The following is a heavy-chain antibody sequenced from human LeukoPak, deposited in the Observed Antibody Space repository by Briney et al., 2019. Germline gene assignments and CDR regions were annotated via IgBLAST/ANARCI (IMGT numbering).Heavy chain of an antibody. CDR2: IYYSGST. CDR1: GGSISSYY. D-gene: IGHD6-13*01. Sequence: SETLSFTCTVSGGSISSYYWSWIRQPPGKGLEWIGYIYYSGSTNYNPSLKSRVTMSVDTSKNQFSLKLSSVTAADTAVYYCARDGIAAAGWFDPWGQGTLVTVSS. V-gene: IGHV4-59*12. CDR3: ARDGIAAAGWFDP. J-gene: IGHJ5*02.